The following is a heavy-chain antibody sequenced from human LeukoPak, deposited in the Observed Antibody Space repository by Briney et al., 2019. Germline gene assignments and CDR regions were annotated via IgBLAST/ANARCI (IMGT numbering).Heavy chain of an antibody. D-gene: IGHD6-13*01. V-gene: IGHV4-34*01. J-gene: IGHJ4*02. CDR3: ARSSSWYYGPADY. Sequence: SETLSLTCAVYGGSFSGYYWSWIRQPPGKGLEWIGEINHSGSTNYNPSLKSRVTISVDTSKNQFSLKLSSVTAADTAVYYCARSSSWYYGPADYWGQGTLVTVSS. CDR1: GGSFSGYY. CDR2: INHSGST.